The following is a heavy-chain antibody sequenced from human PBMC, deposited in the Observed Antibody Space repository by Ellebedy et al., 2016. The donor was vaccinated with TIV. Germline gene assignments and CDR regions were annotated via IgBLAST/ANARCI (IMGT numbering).Heavy chain of an antibody. D-gene: IGHD2-15*01. V-gene: IGHV3-48*01. CDR2: ISSSLSPI. J-gene: IGHJ4*02. CDR1: GFTFGNHN. CDR3: ARDYSLYYFDY. Sequence: PGGSLRLSCAASGFTFGNHNMNWVRQAPGKGLEWIAYISSSLSPIYYADSVKGRFTISRDNSKNTLYLQMNSLRAEDTAVYYCARDYSLYYFDYWGQGTLVTVSS.